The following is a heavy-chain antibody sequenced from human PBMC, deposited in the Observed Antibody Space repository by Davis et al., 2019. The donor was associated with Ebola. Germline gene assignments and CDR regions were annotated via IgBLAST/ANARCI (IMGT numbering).Heavy chain of an antibody. J-gene: IGHJ4*02. Sequence: AASVKVSCKASGGTFSSYTISWVRQAPGQGLEWMGRIIPILGIANYAQKFQDRVTITADKSTSTAYMELSSLRSEDTAVYYCAREGDYYDSSGYWNDYWGQGTLVTVSS. D-gene: IGHD3-22*01. CDR2: IIPILGIA. CDR3: AREGDYYDSSGYWNDY. V-gene: IGHV1-69*04. CDR1: GGTFSSYT.